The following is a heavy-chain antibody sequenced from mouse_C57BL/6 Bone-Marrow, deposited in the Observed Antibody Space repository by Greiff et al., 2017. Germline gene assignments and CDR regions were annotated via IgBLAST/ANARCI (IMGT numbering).Heavy chain of an antibody. V-gene: IGHV1-52*01. J-gene: IGHJ4*01. CDR3: ARDYGSSRYAMDY. CDR2: IDPSDSAT. Sequence: VQLQQPGAELVRPGSSVKLSCKASGYTFTSYWMHWVKQRPIQGLEWIGNIDPSDSATHYNQKFKDKATLTVDKSSSTAYMQLSSLTSEDSAVYYCARDYGSSRYAMDYWGQGTSVTVSS. CDR1: GYTFTSYW. D-gene: IGHD1-1*01.